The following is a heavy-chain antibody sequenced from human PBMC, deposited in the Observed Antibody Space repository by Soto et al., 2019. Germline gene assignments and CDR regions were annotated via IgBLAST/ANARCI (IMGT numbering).Heavy chain of an antibody. CDR3: ARGAPPLGGYSSRWYDY. D-gene: IGHD6-19*01. CDR1: GFTFSSYD. CDR2: IGTAGDP. Sequence: EVQLVESGGGLVQPGGSLRLSCAASGFTFSSYDMHWVRQATGKGLEWVSAIGTAGDPYYPGSVKGRFTISRENAKNSLYLQMNSLRAGDTAVYYCARGAPPLGGYSSRWYDYWGQGTLVTVSS. V-gene: IGHV3-13*05. J-gene: IGHJ4*02.